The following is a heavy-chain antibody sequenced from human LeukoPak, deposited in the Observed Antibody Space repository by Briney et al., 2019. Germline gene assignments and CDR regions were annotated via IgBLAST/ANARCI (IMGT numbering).Heavy chain of an antibody. V-gene: IGHV1-18*01. Sequence: ASVKVSCKASGYTFTSYGISWVRQAPGQGLEWMGWISAYNGNTNYAQKLQGRVTMTTDTSTSTAYMELRSLRSDDTAVYYCARFYSSGYINDAFDIWGQGTMVTVSS. J-gene: IGHJ3*02. CDR1: GYTFTSYG. D-gene: IGHD3-22*01. CDR2: ISAYNGNT. CDR3: ARFYSSGYINDAFDI.